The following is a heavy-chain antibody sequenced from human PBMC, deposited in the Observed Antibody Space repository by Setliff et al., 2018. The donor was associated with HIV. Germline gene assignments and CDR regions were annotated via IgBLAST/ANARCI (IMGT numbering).Heavy chain of an antibody. CDR3: ARGRDYTGSWFRPFYLDF. CDR2: INHSGST. Sequence: SETLSLTCTVSGGSISSHYWSWIRQTPGKGLEWLGEINHSGSTAYNLALESRVSMSIDTSKNQFSLKLTSVTAADTAIYYCARGRDYTGSWFRPFYLDFWGHGNLVTVSS. CDR1: GGSISSHY. V-gene: IGHV4-34*01. D-gene: IGHD3-3*01. J-gene: IGHJ4*01.